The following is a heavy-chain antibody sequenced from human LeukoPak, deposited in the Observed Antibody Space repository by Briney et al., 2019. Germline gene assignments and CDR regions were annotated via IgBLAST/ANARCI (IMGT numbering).Heavy chain of an antibody. CDR3: ARGAYFYGSGINWFDP. Sequence: SETLSLTCTVSGGSISSTSYYWSWIRQPPGKGLEWIGHIYTTGSTNYNPSLKSRVTISLDTSKNHFSLKLSSVTAADTAVYYCARGAYFYGSGINWFDPWGQGTLITVSS. CDR1: GGSISSTSYY. D-gene: IGHD3-10*01. J-gene: IGHJ5*02. V-gene: IGHV4-61*09. CDR2: IYTTGST.